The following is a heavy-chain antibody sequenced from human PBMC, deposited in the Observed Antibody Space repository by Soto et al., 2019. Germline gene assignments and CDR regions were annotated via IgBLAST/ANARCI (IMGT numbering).Heavy chain of an antibody. CDR2: IFSNDEK. CDR1: GFSLSNARMG. V-gene: IGHV2-26*01. Sequence: QVTLKESGPVLVKPTETLTLTCTVSGFSLSNARMGVSWIRQPPGKALEWLAHIFSNDEKSYSTSLKSRLTIPKDTSKSQVVLTMTNMDPVDTATYYCARTLHYDILTDEVGTFDYWGQGTLVTVSS. D-gene: IGHD3-9*01. CDR3: ARTLHYDILTDEVGTFDY. J-gene: IGHJ4*02.